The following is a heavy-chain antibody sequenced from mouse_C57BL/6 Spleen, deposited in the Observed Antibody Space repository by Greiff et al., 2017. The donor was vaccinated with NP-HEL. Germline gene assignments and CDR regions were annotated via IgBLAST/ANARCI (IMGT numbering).Heavy chain of an antibody. Sequence: QVQLQQPGAELVKPGASVKMSCKASGYTFTSYWITWVKQRPGQGLEWIGDIYPGSGSTNYNEKFKSKATLTVDTSSSTAYMQLSSLTSEDSAVYYCARAYYSNYHFAYWGKGTLVTVSA. CDR3: ARAYYSNYHFAY. CDR1: GYTFTSYW. V-gene: IGHV1-55*01. J-gene: IGHJ3*01. CDR2: IYPGSGST. D-gene: IGHD2-5*01.